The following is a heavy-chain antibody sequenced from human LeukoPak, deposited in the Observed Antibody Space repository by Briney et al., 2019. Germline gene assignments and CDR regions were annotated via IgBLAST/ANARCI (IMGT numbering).Heavy chain of an antibody. CDR1: GFTFSDYY. Sequence: PGGSLRLSCAASGFTFSDYYMSWIRQAPGKGLEWISYISDSGSTIYYADSVKGRFAISRDNAKNSLYLQMSSLRAEDTAVYYCASHRGYCSGGTCYSAFFDYWGQGTLVTVSS. CDR3: ASHRGYCSGGTCYSAFFDY. D-gene: IGHD2-15*01. J-gene: IGHJ4*02. V-gene: IGHV3-11*01. CDR2: ISDSGSTI.